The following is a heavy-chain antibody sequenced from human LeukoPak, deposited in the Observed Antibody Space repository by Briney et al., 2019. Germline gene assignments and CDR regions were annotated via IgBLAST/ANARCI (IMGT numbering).Heavy chain of an antibody. Sequence: GGSLRLSCAASGFTFSSYEMNWVRQAPGKGLEWVSYISSFSSTIYYADSVMGRFTISRDNAKNSLYLQMNSLRAEDTAVYYCARDPDTIVGANFGYWGQGTLVAVSS. CDR2: ISSFSSTI. D-gene: IGHD1-26*01. J-gene: IGHJ4*02. CDR3: ARDPDTIVGANFGY. CDR1: GFTFSSYE. V-gene: IGHV3-48*03.